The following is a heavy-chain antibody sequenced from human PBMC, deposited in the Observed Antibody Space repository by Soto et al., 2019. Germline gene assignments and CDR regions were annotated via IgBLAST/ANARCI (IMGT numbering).Heavy chain of an antibody. J-gene: IGHJ4*02. V-gene: IGHV4-39*02. Sequence: SETLSLTCSVSGGSINYNSYHWGWIRQPPGQGLEWIGSIFYTGTTFYNPSLESRVTMSVDTSKNSFSLHLTSVTAADTAVYFCARLVVVAPVANVWGEGTLVTVSS. CDR3: ARLVVVAPVANV. D-gene: IGHD2-2*01. CDR2: IFYTGTT. CDR1: GGSINYNSYH.